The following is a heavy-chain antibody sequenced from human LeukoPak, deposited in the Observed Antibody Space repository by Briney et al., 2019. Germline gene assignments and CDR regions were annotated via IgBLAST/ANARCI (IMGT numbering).Heavy chain of an antibody. V-gene: IGHV3-7*03. Sequence: GGSLRLSCAASGFTFSDYWMHWVRRAPGKGLEWVANIKGDETEKYYVDSVKGRFTISRDNAKNSVFLQMNSLRVEDTAVYYCARGRSGEVIFRVDHGMDVWGQGTTVTVSS. CDR1: GFTFSDYW. J-gene: IGHJ6*02. CDR3: ARGRSGEVIFRVDHGMDV. CDR2: IKGDETEK. D-gene: IGHD3-3*01.